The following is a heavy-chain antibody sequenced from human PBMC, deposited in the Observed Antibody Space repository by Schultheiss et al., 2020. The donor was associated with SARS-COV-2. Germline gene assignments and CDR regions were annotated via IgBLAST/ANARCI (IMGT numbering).Heavy chain of an antibody. Sequence: GESLKISCAASGFTFSSYGMHWVRQAPGKGLEWVAVIWYDGSNKYYADSVKGRFTISRDNSKNTLYLQMNSLRAEDTAVYYCARGGGSYYYMQYYFDYWGQGTLVTVSS. V-gene: IGHV3-33*08. CDR2: IWYDGSNK. D-gene: IGHD1-26*01. CDR3: ARGGGSYYYMQYYFDY. J-gene: IGHJ4*02. CDR1: GFTFSSYG.